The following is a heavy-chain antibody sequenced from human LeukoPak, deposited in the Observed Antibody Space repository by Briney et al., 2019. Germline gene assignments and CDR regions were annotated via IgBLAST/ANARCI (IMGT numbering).Heavy chain of an antibody. CDR1: GGSVTSYGYY. D-gene: IGHD2-8*01. Sequence: SETLSLTCTVSGGSVTSYGYYWGWIRQPPGKGLEWIGSISYGGTTYFNPSLQSRVTISVDTSKNQFSLNLGSVTAADTALYYCARNGPGAKFDYWGQGTLVTVSS. CDR2: ISYGGTT. J-gene: IGHJ4*02. CDR3: ARNGPGAKFDY. V-gene: IGHV4-39*01.